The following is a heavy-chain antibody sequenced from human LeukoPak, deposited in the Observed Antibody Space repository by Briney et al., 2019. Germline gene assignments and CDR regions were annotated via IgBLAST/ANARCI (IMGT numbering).Heavy chain of an antibody. CDR3: ARDLSATARAYDY. CDR1: GFILSDYN. J-gene: IGHJ4*01. D-gene: IGHD1-26*01. CDR2: IAISGTYI. Sequence: PGGSLRLSCAASGFILSDYNMNWVRQAPGKGLEWVSFIAISGTYITYADSLKGRFTISRDNAKNSLYPQMNSLRAEDTAVYYCARDLSATARAYDYWGHGTLVTVSS. V-gene: IGHV3-21*01.